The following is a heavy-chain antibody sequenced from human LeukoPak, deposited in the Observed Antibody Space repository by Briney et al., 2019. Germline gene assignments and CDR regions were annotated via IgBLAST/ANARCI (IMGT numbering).Heavy chain of an antibody. J-gene: IGHJ5*02. V-gene: IGHV3-21*01. CDR2: ISSSSSYI. Sequence: GSLRLSCSASGFTFDDHGMNWVRQAPGKGLEWVSSISSSSSYIYYADSVKGRFTISRDNAKNSLYLQMNSLRAEDTAVYYCARAFGAVAGTNQAAWGQGTLVTVSS. D-gene: IGHD6-19*01. CDR3: ARAFGAVAGTNQAA. CDR1: GFTFDDHG.